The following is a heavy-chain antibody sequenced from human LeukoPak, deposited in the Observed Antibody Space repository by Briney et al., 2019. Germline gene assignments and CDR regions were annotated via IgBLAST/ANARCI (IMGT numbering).Heavy chain of an antibody. V-gene: IGHV4-34*01. CDR1: GGSFSGYY. CDR3: ARGRNLGYCSSTSCYPGQEFDY. CDR2: NNHSGST. D-gene: IGHD2-2*01. Sequence: SETLSLTCAVYGGSFSGYYWIWIRQPPAKGLEGMGENNHSGSTNYNPSLKSRLTISADTSKNQFSLKLSSVTAAETAVYYCARGRNLGYCSSTSCYPGQEFDYWGQGTLVTVSS. J-gene: IGHJ4*02.